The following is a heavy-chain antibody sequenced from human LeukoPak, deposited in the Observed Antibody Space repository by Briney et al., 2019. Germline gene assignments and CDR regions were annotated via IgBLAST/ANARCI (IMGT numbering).Heavy chain of an antibody. CDR3: ASRSGGNPYYYYMDV. D-gene: IGHD2-15*01. Sequence: GASLKISCKGSGYSFTSYWIGWVRQLPGKGLEWMGIIYPGDSDTRYSPSFQGQVTISADKSISTAYLQWSSLKASDTAMYYCASRSGGNPYYYYMDVWGKGTTVTVSS. CDR1: GYSFTSYW. V-gene: IGHV5-51*01. J-gene: IGHJ6*03. CDR2: IYPGDSDT.